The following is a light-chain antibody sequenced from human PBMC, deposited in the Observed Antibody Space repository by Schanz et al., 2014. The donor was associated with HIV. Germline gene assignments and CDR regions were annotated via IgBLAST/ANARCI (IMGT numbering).Light chain of an antibody. CDR2: DAS. V-gene: IGKV3-20*01. J-gene: IGKJ3*01. CDR1: QSVSTY. CDR3: QHYGSS. Sequence: EIVLTQSPATLSLSPGERATLSCRASQSVSTYLAWYQQKPGQAPRLLIYDASRRANGIPDRFSGSGSGTDFTLTISRLEPEDFAVYYCQHYGSSFGPGTKVDIK.